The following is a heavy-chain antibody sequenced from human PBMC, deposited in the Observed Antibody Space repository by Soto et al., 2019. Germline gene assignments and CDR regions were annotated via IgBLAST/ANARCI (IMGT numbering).Heavy chain of an antibody. CDR2: IWYDGSNK. Sequence: GSLRLSCAASGFTFSSYGMHWVRQAPGKGLEWVAVIWYDGSNKYYADSVKGRFTISRDNSKDTLYLQMNSLRAEDTAVYYCARDGLQRAYYYYGMDVWGQGTTVTVSS. CDR3: ARDGLQRAYYYYGMDV. V-gene: IGHV3-33*01. D-gene: IGHD4-4*01. J-gene: IGHJ6*02. CDR1: GFTFSSYG.